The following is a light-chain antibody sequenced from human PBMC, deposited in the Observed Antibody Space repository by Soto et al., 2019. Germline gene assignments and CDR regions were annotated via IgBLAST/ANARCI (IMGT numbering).Light chain of an antibody. J-gene: IGKJ4*01. CDR2: GAS. Sequence: EKVMTQSPATLSVSPGERATLSCRASQSVNSNLAWYQQKPGQAPRLHIYGASTRATGIPARFSGSASGTEFTLTISSLQSEDFAVYYCQQYNDWPLTFGGGTKVEIK. V-gene: IGKV3-15*01. CDR3: QQYNDWPLT. CDR1: QSVNSN.